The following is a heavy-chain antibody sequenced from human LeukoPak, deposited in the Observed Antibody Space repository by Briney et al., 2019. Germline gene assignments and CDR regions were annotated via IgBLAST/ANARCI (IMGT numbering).Heavy chain of an antibody. CDR1: GGSFSGYY. V-gene: IGHV4-34*01. CDR3: AKIVTVWYFDL. CDR2: INHSGST. D-gene: IGHD1-26*01. J-gene: IGHJ2*01. Sequence: SETLSLTCAVYGGSFSGYYWSWIRQPPGKGLEWIGEINHSGSTNYNPSLKSRVTISVDTSKNQFSLKLSSVTAADTAVYYCAKIVTVWYFDLWGRGTLVTVSS.